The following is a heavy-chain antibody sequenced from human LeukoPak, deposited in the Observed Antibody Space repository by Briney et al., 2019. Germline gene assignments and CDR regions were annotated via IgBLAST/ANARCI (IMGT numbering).Heavy chain of an antibody. CDR2: IYYSGNT. J-gene: IGHJ4*02. CDR1: GGSIRSTTYY. V-gene: IGHV4-39*07. D-gene: IGHD3-10*01. Sequence: PSETLSLTCSVSGGSIRSTTYYWGWIRQPPGKGLEWIGSIYYSGNTYYSPSLMSRVTISVDTSKNQFSLNLSSVTAADTAVYYCAREGFGELWLDYWGQGTLVTVSS. CDR3: AREGFGELWLDY.